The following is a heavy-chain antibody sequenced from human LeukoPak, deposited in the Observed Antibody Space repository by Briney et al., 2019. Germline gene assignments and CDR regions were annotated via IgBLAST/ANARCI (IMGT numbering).Heavy chain of an antibody. Sequence: ASVKVSCKASGYTFTGYYMHWVRQAPGQGLEWMGWISPNSGGTNYAQKFQGRVAMTRDTSISTAYMELSRLRSDDTAVYYCARDAGYSYGRAFDYWGQGTLVTVSS. CDR3: ARDAGYSYGRAFDY. CDR2: ISPNSGGT. CDR1: GYTFTGYY. J-gene: IGHJ4*02. V-gene: IGHV1-2*02. D-gene: IGHD5-18*01.